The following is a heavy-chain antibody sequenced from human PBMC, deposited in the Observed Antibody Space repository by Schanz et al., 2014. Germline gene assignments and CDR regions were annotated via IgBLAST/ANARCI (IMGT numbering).Heavy chain of an antibody. CDR3: ARGNTIFGVVILGWLDP. J-gene: IGHJ5*02. V-gene: IGHV1-18*01. D-gene: IGHD3-3*01. CDR1: GYTLTNFD. CDR2: ISAYNGHT. Sequence: QVQLVQSGAEVKKPGASVKVSCKASGYTLTNFDINWVRQAPGQGLEWMGWISAYNGHTNYAQKFQGRVTMTTDTSTSTAYMELRSLRSDDTAVYYCARGNTIFGVVILGWLDPWGQGTLVTVSS.